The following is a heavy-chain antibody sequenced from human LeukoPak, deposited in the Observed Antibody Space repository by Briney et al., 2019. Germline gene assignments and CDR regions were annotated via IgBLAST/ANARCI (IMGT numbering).Heavy chain of an antibody. CDR1: GGSISSHY. J-gene: IGHJ3*01. Sequence: SETLSLTCTVSGGSISSHYWSWIRQRPGKGLEWIGYIYNSGSTNYNPSLKSRVTISLDTSKNQFSLHLTSVTAADTAVYFCARDDYGVFDAFDVWGQGTVVTVSS. V-gene: IGHV4-59*08. CDR3: ARDDYGVFDAFDV. CDR2: IYNSGST. D-gene: IGHD3-16*01.